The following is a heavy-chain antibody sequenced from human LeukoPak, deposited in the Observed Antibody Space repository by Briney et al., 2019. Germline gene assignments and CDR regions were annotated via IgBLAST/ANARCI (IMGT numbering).Heavy chain of an antibody. D-gene: IGHD1/OR15-1a*01. CDR2: ISSSSSYI. Sequence: PGGSLRLSCAASGFTFSSYSMNWVRQAPGKGLEWVSSISSSSSYIYYADSVKGRFTISRDNAKNSLYLQMNSLRAEDTAVYYCARASNRDWNAFDIWGQGTMVTVSS. J-gene: IGHJ3*02. CDR1: GFTFSSYS. CDR3: ARASNRDWNAFDI. V-gene: IGHV3-21*04.